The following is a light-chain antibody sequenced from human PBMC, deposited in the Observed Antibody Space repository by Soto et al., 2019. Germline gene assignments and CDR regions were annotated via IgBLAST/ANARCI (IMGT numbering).Light chain of an antibody. CDR2: GAS. J-gene: IGKJ1*01. CDR3: QQYGSSPWT. CDR1: QSVSSSY. Sequence: EIVLTQSPGTLSLSPGERATLSCRASQSVSSSYLAWYQQKPGQAPRPLIYGASRRAIGLPDRFSGSGSGTEFTLTISRLEPEDFAVYYCQQYGSSPWTFGQGTKVEIK. V-gene: IGKV3-20*01.